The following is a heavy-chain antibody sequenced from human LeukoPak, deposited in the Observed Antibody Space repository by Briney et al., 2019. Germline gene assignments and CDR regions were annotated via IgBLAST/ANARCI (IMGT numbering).Heavy chain of an antibody. CDR3: ARLTYYDFWSGPPYFDY. Sequence: GGSLRLSCAASGFTFSSYWMHWVRQAPGKGLVWVSRINTDGSSTSYADSVKGRFTISRDNAKNTLYLQMNSLRAEDTAVYYCARLTYYDFWSGPPYFDYWGQGTLVTVSS. CDR2: INTDGSST. J-gene: IGHJ4*02. D-gene: IGHD3-3*01. V-gene: IGHV3-74*01. CDR1: GFTFSSYW.